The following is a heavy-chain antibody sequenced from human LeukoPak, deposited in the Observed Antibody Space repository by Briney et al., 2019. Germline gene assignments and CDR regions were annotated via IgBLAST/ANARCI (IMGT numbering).Heavy chain of an antibody. CDR2: FYSGGST. CDR1: DGSMTSFY. V-gene: IGHV4-4*07. D-gene: IGHD1-26*01. CDR3: ARDAIVGSTTFGYDYYGMDV. J-gene: IGHJ6*02. Sequence: SETLSLTCTVADGSMTSFYWSWVRQPAGKGLEWIGRFYSGGSTNYNPSLQSRVTISIDTSKNQLYLRLRSVTAADTAVYFCARDAIVGSTTFGYDYYGMDVWGQETTVTVSS.